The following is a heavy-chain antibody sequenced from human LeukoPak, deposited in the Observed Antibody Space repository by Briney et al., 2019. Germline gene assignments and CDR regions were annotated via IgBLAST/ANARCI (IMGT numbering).Heavy chain of an antibody. V-gene: IGHV3-23*01. D-gene: IGHD2-15*01. CDR1: GFTFSSYW. CDR3: AMRPADCSSSSCPTINRYYYGMDV. J-gene: IGHJ6*02. Sequence: GGSLRLSCAASGFTFSSYWMSWVRQAPGKGLEWVSAISGNGGSTYYADSVKGRFTISRDNSKNTLHLQLNSLRDEDTAMYYCAMRPADCSSSSCPTINRYYYGMDVWGQGTTVIVSS. CDR2: ISGNGGST.